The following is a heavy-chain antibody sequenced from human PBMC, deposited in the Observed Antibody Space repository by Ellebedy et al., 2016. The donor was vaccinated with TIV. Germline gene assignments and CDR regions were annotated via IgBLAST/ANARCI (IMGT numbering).Heavy chain of an antibody. CDR2: INQDGTEE. J-gene: IGHJ5*02. CDR1: GFNFNNYW. CDR3: AGWGAEANP. D-gene: IGHD6-19*01. V-gene: IGHV3-7*01. Sequence: GGSLRLXXAASGFNFNNYWVTWVRQAPGKGLEWVANINQDGTEEYYMDSVKGRFTISRDNAKKSLYLQMNDLRVEDTAVYYCAGWGAEANPWGLGSLVTVSS.